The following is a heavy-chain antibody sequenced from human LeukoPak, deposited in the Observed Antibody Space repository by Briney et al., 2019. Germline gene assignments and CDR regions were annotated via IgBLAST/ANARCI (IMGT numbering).Heavy chain of an antibody. D-gene: IGHD3-22*01. Sequence: GRSLRLSCAGSGFIFDDYAMHWVRQAPGKGLEWVSGISRNSGSIGYADSVKGRFTISRDNAKNSLFLQMNSLRGEDTAFYYCAKACYYDSSGYIDYWGQGTLVTVSS. CDR1: GFIFDDYA. V-gene: IGHV3-9*01. CDR3: AKACYYDSSGYIDY. J-gene: IGHJ4*02. CDR2: ISRNSGSI.